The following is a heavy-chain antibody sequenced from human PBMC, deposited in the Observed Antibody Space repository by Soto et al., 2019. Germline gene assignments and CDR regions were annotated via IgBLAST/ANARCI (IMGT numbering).Heavy chain of an antibody. J-gene: IGHJ6*02. D-gene: IGHD3-10*01. CDR1: GFTFSSYW. V-gene: IGHV3-74*01. CDR3: ASQPLMVRGVVLAGMDV. Sequence: GGSLRLSCAASGFTFSSYWMHWVRQAPGKGLVWVSRINSDGSSTSYADSVKGRFTISRDNAKNTLYLQMNSLRAEDTAVYYCASQPLMVRGVVLAGMDVWGQGTTVTVSS. CDR2: INSDGSST.